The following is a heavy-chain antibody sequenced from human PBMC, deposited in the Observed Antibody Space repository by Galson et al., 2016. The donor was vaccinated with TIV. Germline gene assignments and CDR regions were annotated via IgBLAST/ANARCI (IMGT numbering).Heavy chain of an antibody. CDR2: ISGSGLST. J-gene: IGHJ6*03. CDR1: AFSMNRHD. V-gene: IGHV3-23*01. D-gene: IGHD3-10*01. CDR3: ANGGSETYYVMYYYMDV. Sequence: SLRLSCAASAFSMNRHDMHWVRQAPGRGLEWVSTISGSGLSTYYADSVKGRFTISRDNSKNTLFLQMNSLRAEDTATYYCANGGSETYYVMYYYMDVWGKGTTVTVSS.